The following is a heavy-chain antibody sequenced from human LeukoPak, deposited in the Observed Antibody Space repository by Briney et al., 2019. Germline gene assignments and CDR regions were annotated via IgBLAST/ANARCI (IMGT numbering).Heavy chain of an antibody. J-gene: IGHJ3*02. Sequence: PGGSLRLSCAASAFTFSRYWMSWVRQAPGKGLECVANIEGDGSAKNYVDSVKGRFTISRDNAENSLYLQMGSLRVEDTAIYFCARDPGWGAYDIWGQGAMVTVSS. CDR2: IEGDGSAK. V-gene: IGHV3-7*01. CDR1: AFTFSRYW. CDR3: ARDPGWGAYDI. D-gene: IGHD7-27*01.